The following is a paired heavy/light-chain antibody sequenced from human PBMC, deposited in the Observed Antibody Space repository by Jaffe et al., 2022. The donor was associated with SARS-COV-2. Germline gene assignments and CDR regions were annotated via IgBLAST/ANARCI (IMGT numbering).Light chain of an antibody. Sequence: DIQMTQSPSSLSASVGDRVAITCRTSPSISSSLNWYQQKPGKAPKLLIYAASSLQSGVPSRFSGSGSGTDFTLTISSLQPEDFATYYCQQSYSAPPWTFGQGTKVEF. CDR1: PSISSS. CDR2: AAS. V-gene: IGKV1-39*01. CDR3: QQSYSAPPWT. J-gene: IGKJ1*01.
Heavy chain of an antibody. J-gene: IGHJ4*01. Sequence: EVQLVESGGGLVKPGGSLRLSCAASGFTFSSYSMNWLRQAPGKGLEWVSSMSSSSTYIYYADSVKGRFTISRDNAKNSLYLQMNSLRVEDTAVYYCARSDIGGVFAYWGQGTLVTVSS. V-gene: IGHV3-21*01. CDR3: ARSDIGGVFAY. CDR2: MSSSSTYI. CDR1: GFTFSSYS. D-gene: IGHD2-8*02.